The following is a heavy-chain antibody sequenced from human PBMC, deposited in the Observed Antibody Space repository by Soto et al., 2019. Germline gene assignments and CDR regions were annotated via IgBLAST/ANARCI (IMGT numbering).Heavy chain of an antibody. V-gene: IGHV3-7*01. CDR1: GFTFSSYG. CDR2: IKHDGSEK. D-gene: IGHD1-20*01. CDR3: ARTGGRITYYYYYGMAV. J-gene: IGHJ6*02. Sequence: EVQLVESGGGLVQPGGSLRLSCKASGFTFSSYGMSWVRQAPGKGLEWVANIKHDGSEKNYVDSVKGRFTISTDNAKNSVCMQLNRLRAEDTAVYYCARTGGRITYYYYYGMAVWGQGTTVTVSS.